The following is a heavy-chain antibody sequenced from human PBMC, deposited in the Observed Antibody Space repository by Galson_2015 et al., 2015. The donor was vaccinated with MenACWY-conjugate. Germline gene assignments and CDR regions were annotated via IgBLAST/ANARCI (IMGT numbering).Heavy chain of an antibody. V-gene: IGHV5-51*01. CDR2: IYPGDSDT. J-gene: IGHJ5*02. CDR3: ARLGSTIFGVVIPGNWFDP. D-gene: IGHD3-3*01. Sequence: QSGAEVKKPGESLKISCKGSGYSFTSYWIGWVRQMPGKGLEWMGTIYPGDSDTRYSPSFQGQVTISADKSISTAYLQWSSPKASDTAMYYCARLGSTIFGVVIPGNWFDPWGQGTLVTVSS. CDR1: GYSFTSYW.